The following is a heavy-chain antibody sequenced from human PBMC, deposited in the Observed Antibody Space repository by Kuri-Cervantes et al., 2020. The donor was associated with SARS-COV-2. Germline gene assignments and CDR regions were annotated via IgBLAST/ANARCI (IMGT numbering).Heavy chain of an antibody. Sequence: GESLKISCAASGFTFSSNSMNWVRQAPGKGREWVSSISSSSSYIYYADSVKCRFTISRDNAKNSLYLQMNSLRAEDTAVYYCARGWDHYYYYYMDVWGKGSTVTVSS. CDR1: GFTFSSNS. J-gene: IGHJ6*03. CDR3: ARGWDHYYYYYMDV. V-gene: IGHV3-21*01. CDR2: ISSSSSYI. D-gene: IGHD1-26*01.